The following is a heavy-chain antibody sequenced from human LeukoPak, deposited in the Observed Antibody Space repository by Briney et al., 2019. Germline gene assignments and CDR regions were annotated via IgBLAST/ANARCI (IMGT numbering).Heavy chain of an antibody. D-gene: IGHD3-9*01. CDR2: ISSSESTT. Sequence: GGSLRLSCVASGFTFSDRYMSWIRQSPGKGPEWISYISSSESTTDYADSVKGRFTMSRDNAKNLLYLQMDSLGAEDTAVYYCARESRELKETGYYLRTDSFDLWGQGTMATVSS. V-gene: IGHV3-11*01. CDR3: ARESRELKETGYYLRTDSFDL. CDR1: GFTFSDRY. J-gene: IGHJ3*01.